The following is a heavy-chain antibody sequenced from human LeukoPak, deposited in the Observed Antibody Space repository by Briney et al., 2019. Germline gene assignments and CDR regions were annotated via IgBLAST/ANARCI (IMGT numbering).Heavy chain of an antibody. J-gene: IGHJ2*01. Sequence: PGGSLRPSCAASGFTFSSYGMHWVRQAPGKGLEWVAVISYDGSNKYYADSVKGRFTISRDNSKNTLYLQMNSLRAEDTAVYYCAKDRKTTRLSWYFDLWGRGTLVTVSS. CDR2: ISYDGSNK. CDR3: AKDRKTTRLSWYFDL. CDR1: GFTFSSYG. D-gene: IGHD1-7*01. V-gene: IGHV3-30*18.